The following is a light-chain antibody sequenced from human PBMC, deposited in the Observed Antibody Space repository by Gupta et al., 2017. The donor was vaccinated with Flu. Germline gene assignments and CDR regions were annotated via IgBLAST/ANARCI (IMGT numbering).Light chain of an antibody. CDR1: SSTIGSNT. CDR2: SNN. J-gene: IGLJ1*01. Sequence: QSVLPQPPSASGTPGPRVTISCSGSSSTIGSNTVNWYQQLPGTAPKLLIYSNNQRPSGVPDRVSGSKSGTSAALAISGLQSEEEADYYCEAWEDSLNGSYVFGTGTKVTVL. V-gene: IGLV1-44*01. CDR3: EAWEDSLNGSYV.